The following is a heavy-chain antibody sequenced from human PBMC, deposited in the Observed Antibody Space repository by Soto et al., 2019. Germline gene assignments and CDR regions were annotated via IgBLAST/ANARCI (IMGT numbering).Heavy chain of an antibody. CDR2: IWYDGSNK. J-gene: IGHJ6*02. V-gene: IGHV3-33*01. CDR3: ARSYEYSSSGPYYYYGMDV. CDR1: GFTFSSYG. D-gene: IGHD6-6*01. Sequence: QVQLVESGGGVVQPGRSLRLSCAASGFTFSSYGMHWVRQAPGKGLEWVAVIWYDGSNKYYADSVKGRFTISRDNSKNTLYLQMNSLRAEDTAVYYCARSYEYSSSGPYYYYGMDVWGQGTTVTVSS.